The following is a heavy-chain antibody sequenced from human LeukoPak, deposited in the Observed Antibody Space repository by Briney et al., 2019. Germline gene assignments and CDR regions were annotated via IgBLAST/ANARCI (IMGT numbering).Heavy chain of an antibody. J-gene: IGHJ4*02. V-gene: IGHV3-21*01. Sequence: GGSLRLSCAASGFTFSSYSMNWVRQAPGKGLEWVSSISSSSSYIYYADSVKGRFSISRDNAKNSLYLQMNSLRTEDTGVYYCARGGHVDYCGQGTLVTVSS. CDR2: ISSSSSYI. D-gene: IGHD3-16*01. CDR1: GFTFSSYS. CDR3: ARGGHVDY.